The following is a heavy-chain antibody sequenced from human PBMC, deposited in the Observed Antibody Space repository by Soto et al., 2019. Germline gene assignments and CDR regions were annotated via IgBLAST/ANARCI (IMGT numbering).Heavy chain of an antibody. J-gene: IGHJ6*02. CDR1: GADINTYS. CDR2: IYTSASI. V-gene: IGHV4-4*07. Sequence: PSETLCLTCSVSGADINTYSWTWIRQPAGKGLEWIGRIYTSASINYNPSLKGRVTMSVDTSKNQFSLKLSSVTAADAAVYYCERGDSSGWHYYYYGMDVWGQGTTVTVS. D-gene: IGHD6-19*01. CDR3: ERGDSSGWHYYYYGMDV.